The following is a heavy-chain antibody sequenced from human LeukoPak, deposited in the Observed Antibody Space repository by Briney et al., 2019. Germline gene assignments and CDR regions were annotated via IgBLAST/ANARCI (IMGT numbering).Heavy chain of an antibody. D-gene: IGHD2-21*02. CDR2: IKQDGSEK. Sequence: GGSLRLSCAASGFTFSSYWMSWVRQAPGKGLEWVANIKQDGSEKYYVDSVRGRFTISRDNAKNSLYLQMNSLRAEDTAVYYCARDCEGYCGGDPPDYWGQGTLVTVSS. V-gene: IGHV3-7*01. J-gene: IGHJ4*02. CDR3: ARDCEGYCGGDPPDY. CDR1: GFTFSSYW.